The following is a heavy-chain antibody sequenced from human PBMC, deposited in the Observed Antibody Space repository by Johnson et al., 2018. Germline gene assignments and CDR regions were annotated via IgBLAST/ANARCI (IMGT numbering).Heavy chain of an antibody. V-gene: IGHV1-46*01. J-gene: IGHJ3*02. D-gene: IGHD4-11*01. CDR1: GYTFTSYY. Sequence: QERLVQSGAEVKKPGASVEVSCKASGYTFTSYYMHWVRQAPGQGIEWMGIINPSGWSTRYAQKFQGRATMTRDTSTSTVYMELSSLRSGDTAVYYCARGNHYSKGKAFDIWGQGTMVTVSS. CDR2: INPSGWST. CDR3: ARGNHYSKGKAFDI.